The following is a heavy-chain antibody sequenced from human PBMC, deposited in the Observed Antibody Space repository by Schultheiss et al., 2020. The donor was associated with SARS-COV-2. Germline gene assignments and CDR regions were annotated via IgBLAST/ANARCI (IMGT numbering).Heavy chain of an antibody. J-gene: IGHJ4*02. CDR1: GYRFTNNW. D-gene: IGHD1-26*01. CDR3: ARSEGVTTFDY. V-gene: IGHV5-51*01. Sequence: GESLKISCQGSGYRFTNNWIGWVRQMPGKGLEWMGIIYPGDSDTRYSPSFQGQVTISADKSISTAYLQWSSLKASDTAMYYCARSEGVTTFDYWGQGTLVTVSS. CDR2: IYPGDSDT.